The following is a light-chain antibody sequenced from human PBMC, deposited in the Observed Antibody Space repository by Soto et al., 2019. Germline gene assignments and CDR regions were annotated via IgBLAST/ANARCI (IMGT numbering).Light chain of an antibody. CDR1: QSVSSNY. CDR3: HQYDNSPWT. CDR2: GAS. J-gene: IGKJ1*01. V-gene: IGKV3-20*01. Sequence: EIVLTQSPGTLSLSPGERATLSCRASQSVSSNYLAWYQQKPGQAPRLLIYGASSRATGIPDRFSGSGSGTDITLTITRLEPEDFAVYYCHQYDNSPWTFGQGTKVEIK.